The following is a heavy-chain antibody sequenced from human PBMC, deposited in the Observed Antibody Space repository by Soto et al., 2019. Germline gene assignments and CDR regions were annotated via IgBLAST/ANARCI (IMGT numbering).Heavy chain of an antibody. CDR1: GFTFSSYG. J-gene: IGHJ6*02. D-gene: IGHD1-1*01. CDR3: ARETTRYYYYYGMDV. CDR2: IWYDGSNK. V-gene: IGHV3-33*01. Sequence: GGSLRLSCAASGFTFSSYGMHWVRQAPGKGLEWVAVIWYDGSNKYYADSVKGRFTISRDNSKNTLYLQMNSLRAEDTAVYYCARETTRYYYYYGMDVWGQGTTVTVSS.